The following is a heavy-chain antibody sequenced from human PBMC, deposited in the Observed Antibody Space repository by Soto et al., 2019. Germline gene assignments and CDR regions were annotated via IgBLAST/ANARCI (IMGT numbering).Heavy chain of an antibody. J-gene: IGHJ4*02. CDR3: AKSLNTATSFDS. CDR1: GFTFSSYA. CDR2: IADTGAT. V-gene: IGHV3-23*01. Sequence: GGSLRLSCAASGFTFSSYAMNWVRQAPGKGPPEWVPHIADTGATYYADSVKGRFTISRDISKNTLFLQMNSLRVEDTAVYYCAKSLNTATSFDSWGQGTLVTVSS.